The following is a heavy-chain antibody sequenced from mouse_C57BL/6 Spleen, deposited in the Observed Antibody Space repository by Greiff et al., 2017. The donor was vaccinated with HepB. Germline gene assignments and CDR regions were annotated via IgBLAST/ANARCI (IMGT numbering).Heavy chain of an antibody. Sequence: VKLVESGPGLVAPSQSLSITCTVSGFSLTSYAISWVRQPPGKGLEWLGVIWTGGGTNYNSALKSRLSISKDNSKSQVFLKMNSLQTDDTARYYCARIYDGYSYAMDYWGQGTSVTVSS. CDR3: ARIYDGYSYAMDY. V-gene: IGHV2-9-1*01. J-gene: IGHJ4*01. CDR1: GFSLTSYA. CDR2: IWTGGGT. D-gene: IGHD2-3*01.